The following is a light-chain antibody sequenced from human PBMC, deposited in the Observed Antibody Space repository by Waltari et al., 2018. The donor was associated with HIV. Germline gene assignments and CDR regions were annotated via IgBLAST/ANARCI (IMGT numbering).Light chain of an antibody. CDR3: SSYTKGTSLRV. Sequence: QSALTQPASVSGSPGQSITIFCTGTSSDVGGYDSVSWYQQHPGKAPKLMLSDVSNRPSGVSNRWSGSKSGTTASRTISGLQAEDEAEYYCSSYTKGTSLRVFGTGTTVTVL. CDR2: DVS. J-gene: IGLJ1*01. CDR1: SSDVGGYDS. V-gene: IGLV2-14*01.